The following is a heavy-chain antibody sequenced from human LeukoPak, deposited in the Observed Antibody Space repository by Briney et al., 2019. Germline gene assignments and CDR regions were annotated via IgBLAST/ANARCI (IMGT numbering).Heavy chain of an antibody. CDR1: GGTFSSYA. CDR2: IIPIFGTA. V-gene: IGHV1-69*13. CDR3: ASLIPRGACDI. Sequence: SVKVSCKASGGTFSSYAISWVRQAPGHGLEWMGGIIPIFGTANYAQKFQGRVTITADESTSTAYMELSSLRSEDTAVYYCASLIPRGACDIWGQGTMVTVSS. J-gene: IGHJ3*02. D-gene: IGHD2-2*02.